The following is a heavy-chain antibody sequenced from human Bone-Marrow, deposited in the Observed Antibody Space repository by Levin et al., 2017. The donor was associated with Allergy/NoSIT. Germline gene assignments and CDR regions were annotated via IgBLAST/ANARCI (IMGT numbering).Heavy chain of an antibody. D-gene: IGHD3-9*01. Sequence: PSETLSLTCTVSGGSISTNGYYWGWIRQPPGTGLEWIGSVSYSGGTYYNPSLTSRVTISVDTSKNQFSLKLDSVTAADTAVYYCARLVLYEILTGYSYFDYWGQGTLVTVSS. V-gene: IGHV4-39*01. CDR1: GGSISTNGYY. CDR2: VSYSGGT. CDR3: ARLVLYEILTGYSYFDY. J-gene: IGHJ4*02.